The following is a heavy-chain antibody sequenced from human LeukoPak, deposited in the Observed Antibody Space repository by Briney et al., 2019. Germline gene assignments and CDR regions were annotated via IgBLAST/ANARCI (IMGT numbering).Heavy chain of an antibody. CDR1: GPYVQDYA. CDR2: IYGNGKRV. V-gene: IGHV3-9*01. J-gene: IGHJ4*02. Sequence: PGRSLRLSCKASGPYVQDYAMHWVRQAPGKGLEWVSGIYGNGKRVDYADSVKGRFTVSRDNAKNSLYLQMNSLRPEDTALYYCIKETSAGGLDYWGQGTLVTVSS. D-gene: IGHD4-23*01. CDR3: IKETSAGGLDY.